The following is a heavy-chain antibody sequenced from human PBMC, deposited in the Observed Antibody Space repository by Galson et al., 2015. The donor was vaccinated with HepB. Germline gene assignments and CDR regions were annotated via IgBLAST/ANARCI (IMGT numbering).Heavy chain of an antibody. V-gene: IGHV3-11*01. J-gene: IGHJ5*02. CDR2: ISLDSSTI. CDR1: GFTFSDFY. CDR3: ARATLGWIDP. Sequence: SLRLSCAASGFTFSDFYMTWIRQAPGKGLECVSYISLDSSTIYYADSVRGRFTTSRDNAKNSLYLQMNGLRVEDTAVYYCARATLGWIDPWGQGTLVTVSP. D-gene: IGHD2/OR15-2a*01.